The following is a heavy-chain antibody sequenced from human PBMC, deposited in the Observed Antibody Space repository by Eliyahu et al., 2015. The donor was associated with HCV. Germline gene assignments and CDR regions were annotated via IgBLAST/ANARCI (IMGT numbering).Heavy chain of an antibody. Sequence: QVQLQQWGTELLRPSETLSLTCGVSDESFSNYFWXWXRQPPGKGXEWIGEINXRGSTXYNPSLKGXLTMSIDTSNVQFSLRLTSVTGADTAVYYCAREGPNYSGSGTPLYNWFDPWGQGTLVIVSS. CDR2: INXRGST. V-gene: IGHV4-34*01. CDR3: AREGPNYSGSGTPLYNWFDP. CDR1: DESFSNYF. J-gene: IGHJ5*02. D-gene: IGHD3-10*01.